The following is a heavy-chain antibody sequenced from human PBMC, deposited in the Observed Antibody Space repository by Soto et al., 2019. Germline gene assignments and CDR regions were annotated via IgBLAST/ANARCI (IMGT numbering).Heavy chain of an antibody. D-gene: IGHD2-2*01. V-gene: IGHV3-23*01. CDR3: AKSGCSSTSCYYDY. CDR1: GFTFSSYA. CDR2: ISGSGGST. Sequence: GGSLRLSCAASGFTFSSYAMSWVRQAPGKGLEWVSAISGSGGSTYYADSVKGRFTISRDNSKNTLYLQMNSLRAEDTAVYYCAKSGCSSTSCYYDYWGQGTLVTVSS. J-gene: IGHJ4*02.